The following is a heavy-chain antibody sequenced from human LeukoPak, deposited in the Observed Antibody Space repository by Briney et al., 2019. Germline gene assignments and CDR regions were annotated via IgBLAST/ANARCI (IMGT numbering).Heavy chain of an antibody. CDR1: GYTFTGYY. J-gene: IGHJ5*02. CDR2: INPNSGGT. Sequence: ASVKVSCKASGYTFTGYYMRWVRQAPGQGLEWMGWINPNSGGTNYAQKFQGRVTMTGDTSISTAYMELSRLRSDDTAVYYCARDLGYGDYMGWFDPWGQGTLVTVSS. D-gene: IGHD4-17*01. CDR3: ARDLGYGDYMGWFDP. V-gene: IGHV1-2*02.